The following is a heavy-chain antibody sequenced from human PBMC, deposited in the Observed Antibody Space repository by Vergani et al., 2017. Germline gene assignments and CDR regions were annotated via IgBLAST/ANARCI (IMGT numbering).Heavy chain of an antibody. D-gene: IGHD3-3*01. CDR1: GFTFSSYA. J-gene: IGHJ4*02. CDR2: ISGSGGST. Sequence: EVQLLESGGGLVQPGGSLRLSCAASGFTFSSYAMSWVRQAPGKGLEWVSAISGSGGSTYYADSVKGRFTISTDNSKNTLYLQMNSLRAEDTAVYYFSKDAGYDFWSCYPPYYFDYWGQGSLVSVSS. CDR3: SKDAGYDFWSCYPPYYFDY. V-gene: IGHV3-23*01.